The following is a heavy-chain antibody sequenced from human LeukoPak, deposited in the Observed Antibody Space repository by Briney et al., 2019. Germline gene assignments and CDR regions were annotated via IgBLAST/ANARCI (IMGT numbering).Heavy chain of an antibody. J-gene: IGHJ4*02. V-gene: IGHV3-23*01. Sequence: GGSLRLSCAASGFTFSSYATAWVRQAPGKGLEWVSGISGSGGSTFYADSVKGRFTISRDNSKNTLYLQMNSLSAEDTAVYYFATKSGRKCHYLEYWGQGTLVTVSS. CDR2: ISGSGGST. CDR3: ATKSGRKCHYLEY. D-gene: IGHD1-26*01. CDR1: GFTFSSYA.